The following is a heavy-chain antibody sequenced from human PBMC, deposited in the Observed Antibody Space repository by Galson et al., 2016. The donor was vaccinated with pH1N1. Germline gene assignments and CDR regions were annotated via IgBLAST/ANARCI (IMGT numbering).Heavy chain of an antibody. CDR1: GGTFSSYP. CDR3: ARSAAAVGNAFDM. Sequence: SVKVSCKASGGTFSSYPINWVRQAPGQGLEWMGRILPILGIANYAQKFQGRVTITADKSTSTAYMGVISLRSDDTAVYYCARSAAAVGNAFDMWGQGTKVTVSS. V-gene: IGHV1-69*02. J-gene: IGHJ3*02. CDR2: ILPILGIA. D-gene: IGHD6-13*01.